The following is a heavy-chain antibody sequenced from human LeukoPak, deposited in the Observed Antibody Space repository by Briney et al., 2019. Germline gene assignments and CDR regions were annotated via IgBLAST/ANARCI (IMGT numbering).Heavy chain of an antibody. J-gene: IGHJ4*02. CDR3: AGASGDGYSYGSLDW. D-gene: IGHD5-18*01. Sequence: GGSLRLSCAPSGFTFRRYAMHWVREAPGKGLEWVAVISFDVSNKYYVDSVKGRFTISRDNSKNTLYLQMDSLRAEDTAVYYCAGASGDGYSYGSLDWWGQGTLVTVSS. V-gene: IGHV3-30*14. CDR2: ISFDVSNK. CDR1: GFTFRRYA.